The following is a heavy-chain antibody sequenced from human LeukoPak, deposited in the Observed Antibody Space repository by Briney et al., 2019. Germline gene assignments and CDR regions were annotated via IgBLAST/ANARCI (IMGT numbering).Heavy chain of an antibody. Sequence: SVKVSCKASGGTFSSYAISWVRQAPGQGLEWMGGIIPIFGTANYAQTFQGRVTITAGESTSTAYMELSSLRSEDTAVYYCAKAYYYDSSGYSMTLNYYYYGMDVWGQGTTVTVSS. CDR3: AKAYYYDSSGYSMTLNYYYYGMDV. CDR1: GGTFSSYA. CDR2: IIPIFGTA. J-gene: IGHJ6*02. D-gene: IGHD3-22*01. V-gene: IGHV1-69*13.